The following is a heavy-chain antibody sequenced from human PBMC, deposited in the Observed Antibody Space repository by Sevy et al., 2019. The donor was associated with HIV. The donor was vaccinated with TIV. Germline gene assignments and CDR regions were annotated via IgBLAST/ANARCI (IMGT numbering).Heavy chain of an antibody. CDR2: ISSSSSYI. CDR1: GFTFSSYS. J-gene: IGHJ4*02. Sequence: GGSLRLSCAASGFTFSSYSMNWVRQAPGKGLEWVSSISSSSSYIYYADSVKGRFTISRDNAKNSLYLQMNSLRAEDTAVYYCARVPQQQLASYFDYWGQGTLVTVSS. V-gene: IGHV3-21*01. D-gene: IGHD6-13*01. CDR3: ARVPQQQLASYFDY.